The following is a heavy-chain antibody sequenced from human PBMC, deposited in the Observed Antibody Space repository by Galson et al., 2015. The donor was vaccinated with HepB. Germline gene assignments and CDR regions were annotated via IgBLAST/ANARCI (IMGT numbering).Heavy chain of an antibody. V-gene: IGHV7-4-1*02. J-gene: IGHJ6*03. Sequence: SVKVSCKASGYSFTSYDIHWVRQVPGQGLEWMGWMNTNTGKPTYAPGFAGRFVFSLDTSVTTAYLQISSLETDDTAVYYCARSPLRFLDWLPYYDYYYMDVWGEGTTVTVSS. CDR2: MNTNTGKP. D-gene: IGHD3-3*01. CDR1: GYSFTSYD. CDR3: ARSPLRFLDWLPYYDYYYMDV.